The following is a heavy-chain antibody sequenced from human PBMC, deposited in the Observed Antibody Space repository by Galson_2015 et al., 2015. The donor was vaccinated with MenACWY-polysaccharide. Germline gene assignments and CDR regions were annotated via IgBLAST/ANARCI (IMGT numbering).Heavy chain of an antibody. CDR1: GFTFSNYA. J-gene: IGHJ3*02. Sequence: SLRLSCAASGFTFSNYAMSWVRQAPGKGLEWVSAISGTGGNTYYADSVRGRVTISRDNSKNTLHLQVNSLRAEDTAVYYCAKDRGPDTSGWAEAFDMWGQGIMVTVSS. CDR2: ISGTGGNT. D-gene: IGHD6-19*01. CDR3: AKDRGPDTSGWAEAFDM. V-gene: IGHV3-23*01.